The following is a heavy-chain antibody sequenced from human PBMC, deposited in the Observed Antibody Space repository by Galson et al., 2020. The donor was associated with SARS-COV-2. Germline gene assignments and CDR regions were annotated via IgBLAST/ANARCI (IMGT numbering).Heavy chain of an antibody. J-gene: IGHJ4*02. CDR1: GYTFTSYG. CDR3: ARALSSSWLYYFDY. Sequence: ASVKVSCKASGYTFTSYGISWVRQAPGQGLEWMGWISAYNGNTNYAQKLQGRVTMTTDTSTSTAYMELRSLRSDDTAVYYCARALSSSWLYYFDYWGQGTLVTVSS. CDR2: ISAYNGNT. V-gene: IGHV1-18*04. D-gene: IGHD6-13*01.